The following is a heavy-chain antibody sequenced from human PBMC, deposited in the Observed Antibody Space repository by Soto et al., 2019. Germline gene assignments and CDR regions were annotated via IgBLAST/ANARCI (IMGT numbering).Heavy chain of an antibody. Sequence: SETLSLTCTVSGGSISSYYWSWIRQPPGKGLEWIGYIYYSGSTNYNPSLKSRVTISVDTSKNQFSLKLSSVTAADTAVYYCARFVMVRGVIERYYFDYWGQGTLVTVSS. J-gene: IGHJ4*02. V-gene: IGHV4-59*01. D-gene: IGHD3-10*01. CDR1: GGSISSYY. CDR2: IYYSGST. CDR3: ARFVMVRGVIERYYFDY.